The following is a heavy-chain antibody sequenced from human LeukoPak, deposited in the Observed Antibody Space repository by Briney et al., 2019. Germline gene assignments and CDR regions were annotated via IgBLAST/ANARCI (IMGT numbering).Heavy chain of an antibody. CDR1: GGTFSSYA. V-gene: IGHV1-69*05. D-gene: IGHD1-26*01. J-gene: IGHJ4*02. CDR2: IIPIFGTA. CDR3: VRDGMGPFDY. Sequence: SVKVSCKASGGTFSSYAISWVRQAPGQGLEWMGGIIPIFGTANYAQKFQGRVTITTDESTSTAYMELSSLRSEDAAVYYCVRDGMGPFDYWGQGTLVTVSS.